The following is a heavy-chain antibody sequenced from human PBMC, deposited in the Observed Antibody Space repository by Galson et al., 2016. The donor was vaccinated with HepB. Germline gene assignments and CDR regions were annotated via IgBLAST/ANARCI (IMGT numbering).Heavy chain of an antibody. CDR3: ARDLEGQRMSRPLGY. J-gene: IGHJ4*02. Sequence: SVKVSCKASGYTFTVYYVYWVRQAPGLGLECMGWINPQSGVRKYEQKFQDRVTLTRDTSTSTVYMELSSLRSDDTALHFCARDLEGQRMSRPLGYWGQGTLVTVSS. CDR1: GYTFTVYY. CDR2: INPQSGVR. D-gene: IGHD1-1*01. V-gene: IGHV1-2*02.